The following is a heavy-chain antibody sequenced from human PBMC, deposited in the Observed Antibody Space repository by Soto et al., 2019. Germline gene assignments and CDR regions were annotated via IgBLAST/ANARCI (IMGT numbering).Heavy chain of an antibody. D-gene: IGHD6-13*01. J-gene: IGHJ5*02. CDR1: GGTFSSYT. CDR3: AAGYSSSWYNWFDP. CDR2: IIPILGIA. V-gene: IGHV1-69*02. Sequence: QVQLVQSGAEVKKPGSSVKVSCKASGGTFSSYTISWVRQAPGQGLEWMGRIIPILGIANYAQKFQGRVTITADKSTSTAYMELSSLRSEDTAVYYCAAGYSSSWYNWFDPWGQGTLVTVSS.